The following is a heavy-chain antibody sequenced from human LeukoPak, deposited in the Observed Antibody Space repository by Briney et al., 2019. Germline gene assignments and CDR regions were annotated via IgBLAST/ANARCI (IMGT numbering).Heavy chain of an antibody. Sequence: GESLKISCKGSGYSFTSYWIGWVRQMPGKGLEWMGIIYPGDSDTRYSPSFQGQVTISADKSISTAYLQWSSPKASDTAMYYCARQIGYCSGGSCYSGWFDPWGQGTLVTISS. D-gene: IGHD2-15*01. J-gene: IGHJ5*02. CDR3: ARQIGYCSGGSCYSGWFDP. CDR2: IYPGDSDT. CDR1: GYSFTSYW. V-gene: IGHV5-51*01.